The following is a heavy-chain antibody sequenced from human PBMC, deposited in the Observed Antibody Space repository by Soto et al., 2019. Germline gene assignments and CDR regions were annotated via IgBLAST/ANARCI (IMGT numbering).Heavy chain of an antibody. V-gene: IGHV4-31*03. J-gene: IGHJ6*02. D-gene: IGHD3-10*01. CDR1: GGSISSGGYY. CDR3: ARGNLWFVELFCMDV. Sequence: QVQLQESGPGLVKPSQTLSLTCTVSGGSISSGGYYWSWIRQHPGKGLEWIGYIYYSGSTYYNPYLKSRVTISVATSKNQFPLKLSSVTAADTAVYYCARGNLWFVELFCMDVWGQGTTVTVSS. CDR2: IYYSGST.